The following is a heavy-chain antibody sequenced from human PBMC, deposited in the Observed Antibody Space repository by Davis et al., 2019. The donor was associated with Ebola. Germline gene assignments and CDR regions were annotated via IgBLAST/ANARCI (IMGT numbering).Heavy chain of an antibody. D-gene: IGHD6-19*01. V-gene: IGHV1-18*01. Sequence: ASVKVSCKASGYTFNSHGISWLRQAPGQGLEWMAWISAYNGHTNYAQKFQGRLTLTTDTSTSTVYIELRSLTSDDTAEYYCARGRNGGWDFDYWGQGTRVTVSS. J-gene: IGHJ4*02. CDR1: GYTFNSHG. CDR3: ARGRNGGWDFDY. CDR2: ISAYNGHT.